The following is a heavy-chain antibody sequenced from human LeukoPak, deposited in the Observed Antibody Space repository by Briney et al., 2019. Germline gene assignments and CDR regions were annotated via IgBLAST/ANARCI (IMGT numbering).Heavy chain of an antibody. J-gene: IGHJ3*02. CDR2: IYTSGST. V-gene: IGHV4-4*07. CDR3: ARRSGSGWYVRAFDI. D-gene: IGHD6-19*01. Sequence: PSETLSLTCTVSGGSISSYYWSWIRQPAGKGLEWIGRIYTSGSTNYNPSLKSRVTMSVDTSKNQFSLKLSSVTAADTAVYYCARRSGSGWYVRAFDIWGQGTMVTVSS. CDR1: GGSISSYY.